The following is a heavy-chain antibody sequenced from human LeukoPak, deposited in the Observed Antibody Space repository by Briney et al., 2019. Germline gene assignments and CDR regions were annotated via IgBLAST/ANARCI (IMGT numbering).Heavy chain of an antibody. CDR2: IWYDGSNK. Sequence: GGSLRLSCAASGLTFSSYGMHWVRQAPGKGLEWVAVIWYDGSNKYYADSVKGRFTISRDNSKNTLYLQMNSLRAEDTAVYYCASSEYYCSGGSCSDYWGQGTLVTVSS. J-gene: IGHJ4*02. CDR3: ASSEYYCSGGSCSDY. CDR1: GLTFSSYG. D-gene: IGHD2-15*01. V-gene: IGHV3-33*08.